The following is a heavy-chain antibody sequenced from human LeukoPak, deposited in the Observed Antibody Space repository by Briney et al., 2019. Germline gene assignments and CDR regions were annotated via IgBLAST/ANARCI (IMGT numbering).Heavy chain of an antibody. CDR3: ASLRGYSYGPLDY. J-gene: IGHJ4*02. D-gene: IGHD5-18*01. Sequence: TSETLSLTCTVSGGSITSRSYYRGWIRQPPGKGLEWIGSIYYSGSAYYNPSLTSRVTISVDTSKNQFSLKLSSVTAADTAVYYCASLRGYSYGPLDYWGQGTLVTVSS. CDR1: GGSITSRSYY. CDR2: IYYSGSA. V-gene: IGHV4-39*01.